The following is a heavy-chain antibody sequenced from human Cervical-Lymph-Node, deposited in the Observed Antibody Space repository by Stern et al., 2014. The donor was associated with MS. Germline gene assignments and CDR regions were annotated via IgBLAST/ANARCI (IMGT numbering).Heavy chain of an antibody. CDR3: ARPGDDTAKYGLDV. Sequence: EVQLEESGAEVKKPGESLKISCKGSGYSFATYWIGWGRQMPGKGLEGMGIIYPGDSDTRYSPSFQGQVTISADKSISTAYLHWSSLKASDTAMYYCARPGDDTAKYGLDVWGQGTTVTVSS. J-gene: IGHJ6*02. CDR2: IYPGDSDT. V-gene: IGHV5-51*03. CDR1: GYSFATYW. D-gene: IGHD5-18*01.